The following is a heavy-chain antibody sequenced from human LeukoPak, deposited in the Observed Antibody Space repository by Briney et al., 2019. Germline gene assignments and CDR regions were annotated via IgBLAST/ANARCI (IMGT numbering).Heavy chain of an antibody. Sequence: PSETLSLTCIVSGGFISSYYWNWIRQPPGKGLEWIGNIFYRGATNYNPSPKSRVFMSVDTSKNQFSLKLYSVTAADTAMYYCARARDWSAGSWFDPWGQGILVTVSS. CDR2: IFYRGAT. CDR1: GGFISSYY. V-gene: IGHV4-59*01. J-gene: IGHJ5*02. CDR3: ARARDWSAGSWFDP. D-gene: IGHD3/OR15-3a*01.